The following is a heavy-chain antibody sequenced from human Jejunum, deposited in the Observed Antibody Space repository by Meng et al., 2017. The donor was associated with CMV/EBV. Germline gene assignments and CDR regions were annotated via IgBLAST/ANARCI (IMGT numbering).Heavy chain of an antibody. J-gene: IGHJ4*02. CDR1: GFPFRTSA. CDR2: ISSNGDRT. V-gene: IGHV3-64*02. D-gene: IGHD3-3*01. CDR3: ASWNGHYNGY. Sequence: SCAASGFPFRTSAMHWVRQAPGKGLEYVSAISSNGDRTYYTDSVKGRFTISRDNAKNTLYLQMGSLRTEDTAVYYCASWNGHYNGYWGQGTLVTVSS.